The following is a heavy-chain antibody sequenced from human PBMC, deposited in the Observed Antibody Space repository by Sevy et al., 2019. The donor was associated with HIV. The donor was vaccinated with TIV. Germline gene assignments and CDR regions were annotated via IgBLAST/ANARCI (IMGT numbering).Heavy chain of an antibody. Sequence: GGSLRLSCAASGFTFSSYWMHWVRQAPGKGPVWVSRINSDGSSTLYADSVKGRFTISRDNAKNTLYLQMNSLRADDTAVYYCARRTLGGWELLGSFDIWGQGTMVTVSS. D-gene: IGHD2-15*01. CDR1: GFTFSSYW. J-gene: IGHJ3*02. V-gene: IGHV3-74*01. CDR3: ARRTLGGWELLGSFDI. CDR2: INSDGSST.